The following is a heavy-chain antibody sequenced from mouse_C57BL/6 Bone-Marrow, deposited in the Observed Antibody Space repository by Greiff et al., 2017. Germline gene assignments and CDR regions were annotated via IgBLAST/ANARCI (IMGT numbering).Heavy chain of an antibody. CDR1: GYTFTSYW. V-gene: IGHV1-53*01. D-gene: IGHD1-1*01. CDR3: ARSGVYGSSLYWYFDV. J-gene: IGHJ1*03. Sequence: VQLQQSGTELVKPGASVKLSCKASGYTFTSYWMHWVKQRPGQGLEWIGNINPNNGGSNYNEKFKNKATLTVDKSSSTTDMQLSSLTSEDSAVYFCARSGVYGSSLYWYFDVWGTGTTVTVSS. CDR2: INPNNGGS.